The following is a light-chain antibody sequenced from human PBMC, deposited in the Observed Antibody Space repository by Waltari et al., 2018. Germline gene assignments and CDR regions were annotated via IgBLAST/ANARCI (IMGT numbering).Light chain of an antibody. CDR3: LQLYSYPLT. CDR1: QDISSH. J-gene: IGKJ4*01. CDR2: AAS. V-gene: IGKV1-9*01. Sequence: IQLTQSPSSLSAFVGDRVTITCRASQDISSHLAWYQQIPGKAPKLLIYAASTLQSGVPSRFGGSGSGTDFTLTISSLQPEDFATFYCLQLYSYPLTFGGGTKVEIK.